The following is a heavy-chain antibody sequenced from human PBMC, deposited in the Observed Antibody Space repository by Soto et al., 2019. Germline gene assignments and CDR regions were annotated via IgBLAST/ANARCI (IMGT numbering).Heavy chain of an antibody. CDR2: MNPNSGNT. Sequence: ASVKVSCKASGYTFTSYDINWVRQATGQGLEWMGWMNPNSGNTGYAQKFQGRVTMTRNTSISTAYMELSSLRSEDTAVYYCARVLSWASYYDFWSGYYNYYYGMDVWGQGTTVTSP. CDR3: ARVLSWASYYDFWSGYYNYYYGMDV. V-gene: IGHV1-8*01. CDR1: GYTFTSYD. J-gene: IGHJ6*02. D-gene: IGHD3-3*01.